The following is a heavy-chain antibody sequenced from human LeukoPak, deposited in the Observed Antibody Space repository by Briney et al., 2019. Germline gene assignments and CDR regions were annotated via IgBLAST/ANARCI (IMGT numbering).Heavy chain of an antibody. Sequence: GGSPRLSCAASGFTFSNYAMSWVRQAPGKGLEWVSTISGSGSSTYYADFVKGRFTVSRDNSRNTLYLQMDSLRAEDSAVYYCAKDPPRGSGDAFDIWGQGTRVTVSS. J-gene: IGHJ3*02. CDR2: ISGSGSST. CDR3: AKDPPRGSGDAFDI. CDR1: GFTFSNYA. V-gene: IGHV3-23*01. D-gene: IGHD2-15*01.